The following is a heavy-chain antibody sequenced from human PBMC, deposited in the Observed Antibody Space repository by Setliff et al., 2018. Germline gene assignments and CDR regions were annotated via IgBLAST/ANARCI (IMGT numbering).Heavy chain of an antibody. V-gene: IGHV1-8*03. Sequence: ASVKVSCKASGYTFTSYDINWVRQATGQGLGWMGWMNPNSGNTGYAQKFQGRVTITRNTSISTAYMELSSLRSEDTAVYYCARDVFPYHYEGAFDIWGRGTLVTVSS. CDR2: MNPNSGNT. D-gene: IGHD3-22*01. CDR3: ARDVFPYHYEGAFDI. CDR1: GYTFTSYD. J-gene: IGHJ2*01.